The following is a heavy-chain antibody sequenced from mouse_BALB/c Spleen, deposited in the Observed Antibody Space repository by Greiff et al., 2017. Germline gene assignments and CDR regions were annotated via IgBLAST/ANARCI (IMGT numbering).Heavy chain of an antibody. CDR3: ARRYYGSSYGGAMDY. D-gene: IGHD1-1*01. V-gene: IGHV3-2*02. J-gene: IGHJ4*01. Sequence: EVKLQESGPGLVKPSQSLSLTCTVTGYSITSDYAWNWIRQFPGNKLEWMGYISYSGSTSYNPSLKSRISITRDTSKNQFFLQLNSVTTEDTATYYWARRYYGSSYGGAMDYWGQGTSVTVSS. CDR2: ISYSGST. CDR1: GYSITSDYA.